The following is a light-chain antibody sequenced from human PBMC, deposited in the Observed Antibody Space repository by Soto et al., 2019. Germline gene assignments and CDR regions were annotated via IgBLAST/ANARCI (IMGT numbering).Light chain of an antibody. CDR3: RQRRKRSLT. J-gene: IGKJ2*01. Sequence: EVVLTQSPVTLSLSPGDRAALSCRASQSVSTAVAWYQQKPGQAPRLLIYDASDRATGVPARFSGSGSGTDVSLTISSVEPEDFAVDFCRQRRKRSLTFGRGTKLDI. V-gene: IGKV3-11*01. CDR2: DAS. CDR1: QSVSTA.